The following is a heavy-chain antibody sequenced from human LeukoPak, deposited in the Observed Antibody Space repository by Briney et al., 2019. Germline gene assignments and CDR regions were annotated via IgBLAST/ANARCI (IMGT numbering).Heavy chain of an antibody. CDR3: ARDPTYDSGSPLGY. J-gene: IGHJ4*02. V-gene: IGHV3-7*01. CDR1: GFPFSRYW. CDR2: IKYDGSEK. D-gene: IGHD3-10*01. Sequence: GGSLRLSCAASGFPFSRYWMAWVRQAPGKGLEWVANIKYDGSEKFYVGSVRGRFTISRDNTNNSLHLQMNSLRAEDTAIYYCARDPTYDSGSPLGYGGQGTLVAVSS.